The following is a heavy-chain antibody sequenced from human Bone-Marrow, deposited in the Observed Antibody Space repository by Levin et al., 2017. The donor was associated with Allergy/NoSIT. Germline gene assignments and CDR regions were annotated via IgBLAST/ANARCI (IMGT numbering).Heavy chain of an antibody. CDR1: GFTFSDYY. CDR2: ISSSGSTI. J-gene: IGHJ6*02. Sequence: LSLTCAASGFTFSDYYMSWIRQAPGKGLEWVSYISSSGSTIYYADSVKGRFTISRDNAKNSLYLQMNSLRAEDTAVYYCARDLDSSTPYYYYGMDVWGQGTTVTVSS. D-gene: IGHD6-13*01. V-gene: IGHV3-11*01. CDR3: ARDLDSSTPYYYYGMDV.